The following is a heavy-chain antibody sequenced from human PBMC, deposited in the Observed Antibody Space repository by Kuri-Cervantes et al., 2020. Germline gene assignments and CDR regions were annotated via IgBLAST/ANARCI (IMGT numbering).Heavy chain of an antibody. CDR1: GFTFSSYW. CDR3: ARDGEWDAFDI. J-gene: IGHJ3*02. CDR2: IKQDGREK. D-gene: IGHD2-8*01. V-gene: IGHV3-7*01. Sequence: GGSLRLSCAASGFTFSSYWMTWVRQAPGKGLEWVANIKQDGREKFYVDSVKGRFTISRDNAKNSLYLQMNSLRAEDTAVYYCARDGEWDAFDIWGQGTMVTVSS.